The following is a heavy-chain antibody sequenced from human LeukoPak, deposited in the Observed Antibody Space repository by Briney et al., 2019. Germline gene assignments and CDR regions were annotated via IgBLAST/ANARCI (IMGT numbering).Heavy chain of an antibody. CDR2: IYYSGST. Sequence: PSQTLSLTCTVSGGSISSGDYYWSWIRQPPGKGLEWIGYIYYSGSTYYNPSLKSRVTISVDTSKNQFSLKLSSVTAADTAVYYCARDVGAIHNWFDPWGQGTLVTVSS. D-gene: IGHD1-26*01. V-gene: IGHV4-30-4*01. J-gene: IGHJ5*02. CDR1: GGSISSGDYY. CDR3: ARDVGAIHNWFDP.